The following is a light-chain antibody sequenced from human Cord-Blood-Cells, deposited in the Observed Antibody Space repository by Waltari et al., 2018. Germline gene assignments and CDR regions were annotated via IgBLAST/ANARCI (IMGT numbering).Light chain of an antibody. Sequence: EIVMTKSPATLSVSPGERATLPCTASQSVSSNLAWYQQKPGQAPRLLIYGASTRATGIPARFSGSGSGTEFTLTISSLQSEDFAVYYCQQYNNWPLMYTFGQGTKLEIK. J-gene: IGKJ2*01. CDR1: QSVSSN. CDR3: QQYNNWPLMYT. CDR2: GAS. V-gene: IGKV3-15*01.